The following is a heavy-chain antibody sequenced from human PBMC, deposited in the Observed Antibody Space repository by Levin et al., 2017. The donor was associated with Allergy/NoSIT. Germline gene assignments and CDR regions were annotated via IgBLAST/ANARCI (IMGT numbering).Heavy chain of an antibody. J-gene: IGHJ6*03. D-gene: IGHD6-19*01. V-gene: IGHV4-39*01. Sequence: ASETLSLTCTVSGGSISRSYHYWGWIRQPPGKGLDWIGSIYYSGSTNYNPSLKSRVTISVDTFKNQFSLKLNSVTAADTAVYYCVRAAVAGDSYMDVWGKGTTVTISS. CDR3: VRAAVAGDSYMDV. CDR2: IYYSGST. CDR1: GGSISRSYHY.